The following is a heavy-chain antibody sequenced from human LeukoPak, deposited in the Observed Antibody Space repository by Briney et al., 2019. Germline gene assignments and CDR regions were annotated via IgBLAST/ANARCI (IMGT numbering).Heavy chain of an antibody. CDR1: GFTFSSYE. CDR2: ISSGGNYR. Sequence: GGSLRLSCAASGFTFSSYEINWVRQAPGQGLEWVSYISSGGNYRYYADSVKGRFTISRDNARNSLYLQMNSLRAEDTAVYYCAKGRNAYTFDNWGQGTLVTVSS. D-gene: IGHD5-24*01. V-gene: IGHV3-48*03. J-gene: IGHJ4*02. CDR3: AKGRNAYTFDN.